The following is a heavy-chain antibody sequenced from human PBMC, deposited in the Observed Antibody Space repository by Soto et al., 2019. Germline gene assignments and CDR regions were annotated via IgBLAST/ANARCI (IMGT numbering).Heavy chain of an antibody. J-gene: IGHJ6*02. CDR1: GSTFSKYA. Sequence: QVQLVQSGAEVKKPGSSVKVSCKASGSTFSKYAISWVRQAPGQGLEWMGGLIPILGTPKYAQKFQGRVTITADESTTTAYMELRSVTFEDPAVYYGAMDSHDYIWGSYRNGMDVGGQGTTVIVSS. V-gene: IGHV1-69*01. CDR2: LIPILGTP. D-gene: IGHD3-16*02. CDR3: AMDSHDYIWGSYRNGMDV.